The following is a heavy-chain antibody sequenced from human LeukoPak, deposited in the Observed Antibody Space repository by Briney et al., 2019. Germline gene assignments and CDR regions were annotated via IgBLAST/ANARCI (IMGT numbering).Heavy chain of an antibody. CDR3: AKVPPLFLGNPVGPIDY. J-gene: IGHJ4*02. Sequence: GGSLRLSCAASGFTFSSYAMSWVRQAPGKGLEWVSAISGSGGSTYYADSVKGRFTISRDNSKNTLYMQMNSLRAEDTAVYYCAKVPPLFLGNPVGPIDYWGQGTLVTVSS. CDR2: ISGSGGST. CDR1: GFTFSSYA. D-gene: IGHD7-27*01. V-gene: IGHV3-23*01.